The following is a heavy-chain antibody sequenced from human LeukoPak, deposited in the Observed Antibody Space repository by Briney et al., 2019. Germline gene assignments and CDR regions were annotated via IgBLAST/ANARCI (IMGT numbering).Heavy chain of an antibody. CDR3: AKAYYDFWSGRDAFDI. CDR1: GFTFSSYA. D-gene: IGHD3-3*01. V-gene: IGHV3-23*01. CDR2: ISGSGGST. J-gene: IGHJ3*02. Sequence: GGSLRLSCAASGFTFSSYAMSWVRQAPGKGLEWVSAISGSGGSTYYADSVKGRSTISRDNSKNTLYLQMNSLRAEDTAVYYCAKAYYDFWSGRDAFDIWGQGTMVTVSS.